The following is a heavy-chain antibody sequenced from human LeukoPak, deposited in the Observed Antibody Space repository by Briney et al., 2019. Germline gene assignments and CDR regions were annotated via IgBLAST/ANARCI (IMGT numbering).Heavy chain of an antibody. J-gene: IGHJ4*02. CDR2: IGTVTDT. CDR3: ARGWGGHGRSWGALDF. Sequence: LPGGSLRLSCAASGFNFKNYDFHWVRQAAGKRLEWVSGIGTVTDTFYLDSVAGRFTISRENAKNSFYLQMNGLRAGDAAVYYCARGWGGHGRSWGALDFWGQGILVTVSS. CDR1: GFNFKNYD. D-gene: IGHD3-16*01. V-gene: IGHV3-13*01.